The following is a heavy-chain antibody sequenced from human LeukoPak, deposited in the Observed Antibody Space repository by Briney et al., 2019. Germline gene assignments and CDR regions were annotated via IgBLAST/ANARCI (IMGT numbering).Heavy chain of an antibody. J-gene: IGHJ4*02. Sequence: GGSLRLSCAASGFTFSSYGIHWVRQAPGKGLEWVAVISYDGSNKYYADSVKGRFTISRDNSKNTLYLQMNSLRAEDTAVYYCAKSGDSTGFWDFDYWGQGTLVTVSS. D-gene: IGHD3-22*01. V-gene: IGHV3-30*18. CDR1: GFTFSSYG. CDR3: AKSGDSTGFWDFDY. CDR2: ISYDGSNK.